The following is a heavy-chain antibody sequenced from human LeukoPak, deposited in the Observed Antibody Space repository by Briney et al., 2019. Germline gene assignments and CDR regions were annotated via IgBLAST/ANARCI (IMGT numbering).Heavy chain of an antibody. CDR2: IIPIFGTA. J-gene: IGHJ6*03. CDR3: ARGAAMVTYYCYMDV. CDR1: GGTFSSYA. V-gene: IGHV1-69*13. D-gene: IGHD5-18*01. Sequence: GASVKVSCKASGGTFSSYAISWVRQAPGQGLEWMGGIIPIFGTANYAQKFQGRVTITADESTSTAYMELSSLRSEDTAVYYCARGAAMVTYYCYMDVWGKGTTVTISS.